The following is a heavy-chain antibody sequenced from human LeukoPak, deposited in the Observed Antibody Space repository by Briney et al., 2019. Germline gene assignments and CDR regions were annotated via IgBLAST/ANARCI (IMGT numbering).Heavy chain of an antibody. CDR2: ISSSSSYI. Sequence: GGSLRLSCAASGFTFSSYSMNWVRQAPGKGLEWVSSISSSSSYIYYADSVKGRFTISRDNAKNPLYLQMNSLRAEDTAVYYCAIVVVPAVAYYYGMDVWGQGTTVTVSS. D-gene: IGHD2-2*01. V-gene: IGHV3-21*01. J-gene: IGHJ6*02. CDR3: AIVVVPAVAYYYGMDV. CDR1: GFTFSSYS.